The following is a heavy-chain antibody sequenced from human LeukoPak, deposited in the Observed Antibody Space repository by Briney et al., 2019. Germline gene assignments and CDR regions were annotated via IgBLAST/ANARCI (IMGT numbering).Heavy chain of an antibody. CDR2: INHSGRT. D-gene: IGHD4-23*01. CDR3: ARDPTTVVTLPYYFDF. J-gene: IGHJ4*02. V-gene: IGHV4-34*01. Sequence: SETLSLTCAVSGGSFFGSHWNWIRQSPEKGLEWIWEINHSGRTNYNPSLKSRVTISVHTSKTQFFLKLTSVTAADTAVYYCARDPTTVVTLPYYFDFWGQGTLVTVSA. CDR1: GGSFFGSH.